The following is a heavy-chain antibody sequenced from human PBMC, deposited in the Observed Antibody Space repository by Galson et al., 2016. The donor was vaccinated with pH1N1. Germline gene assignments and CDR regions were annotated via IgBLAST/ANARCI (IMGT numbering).Heavy chain of an antibody. Sequence: VKVSCKASGYTFTSHHIHWVRQAPGQGLEWMGLIIPTGGGTTYAPKFQGRVTMTRDTSTSTVYMELTSLRSDDTALYFCARDGDGDYIGGDYWGQGTLVTVSS. CDR3: ARDGDGDYIGGDY. J-gene: IGHJ4*02. CDR1: GYTFTSHH. CDR2: IIPTGGGT. D-gene: IGHD4-17*01. V-gene: IGHV1-46*01.